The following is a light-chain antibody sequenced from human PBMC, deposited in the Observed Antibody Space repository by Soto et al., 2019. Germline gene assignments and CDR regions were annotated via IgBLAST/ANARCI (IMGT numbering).Light chain of an antibody. V-gene: IGKV3-11*01. CDR3: QQHHNWPIT. CDR2: DTS. J-gene: IGKJ5*01. Sequence: EIVLTQSPATLSLSPGERATLSCRTSQTIRGLLNWYQQRPGQAPRLLIYDTSNSATDIPARFSGSGSGTDFILTISSLDPEDFGVYFCQQHHNWPITFGQGTRLDIK. CDR1: QTIRGL.